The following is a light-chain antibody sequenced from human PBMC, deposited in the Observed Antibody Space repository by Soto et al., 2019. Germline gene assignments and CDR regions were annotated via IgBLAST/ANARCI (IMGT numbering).Light chain of an antibody. CDR2: GAS. CDR3: QQTSAFPRT. CDR1: QSINNL. Sequence: DVQMTQSPSTLSASVGDRVTITCRASQSINNLLAWYQQKPGKAPKLLLRGASSLHRGVPSRFSGGGAGTEFTLTISSLQPEDFATYYCQQTSAFPRTFGQGTKVDIK. J-gene: IGKJ1*01. V-gene: IGKV1-5*01.